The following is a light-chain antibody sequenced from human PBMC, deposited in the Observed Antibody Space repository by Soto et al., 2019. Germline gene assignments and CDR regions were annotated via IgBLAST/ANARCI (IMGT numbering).Light chain of an antibody. CDR1: SSDVGGYNY. CDR2: EVS. Sequence: QSDLTQPPSASGSPGQSVTISCTGTSSDVGGYNYVSWYQQHPGKAPKLMIYEVSERPSGVPDRFSGSKSGNTASLTVSGLQAEDEADYYCSSYAGSNIYVFGTVTKVTVL. J-gene: IGLJ1*01. CDR3: SSYAGSNIYV. V-gene: IGLV2-8*01.